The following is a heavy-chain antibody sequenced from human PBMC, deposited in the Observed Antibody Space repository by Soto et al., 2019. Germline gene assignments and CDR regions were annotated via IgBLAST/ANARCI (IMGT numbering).Heavy chain of an antibody. J-gene: IGHJ4*02. Sequence: ASVKVSCKASGYTFTSYGISWVRQAPGQGLEWMGWISAYNGNTNYAQKLQGRVTMTTDTSTSTAYMELRSLRSDDTAVYYCAVNYYDSSGYYYFDYWGQGXLVTVSS. V-gene: IGHV1-18*01. CDR3: AVNYYDSSGYYYFDY. CDR2: ISAYNGNT. D-gene: IGHD3-22*01. CDR1: GYTFTSYG.